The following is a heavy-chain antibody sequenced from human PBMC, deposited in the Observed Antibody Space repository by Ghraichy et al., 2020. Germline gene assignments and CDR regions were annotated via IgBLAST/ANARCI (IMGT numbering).Heavy chain of an antibody. Sequence: LSLTCAASGFTFSSFAMSWVRQAPGKGLEWVSAITGSASAGTTYYADSVKGRFTISRDNSKNSLYLQMNSLRDDDTAVYYCARASRVVRFYYYDAMDVWGLGTTVTVSS. CDR1: GFTFSSFA. D-gene: IGHD4-23*01. V-gene: IGHV3-23*01. CDR2: ITGSASAGTT. J-gene: IGHJ6*02. CDR3: ARASRVVRFYYYDAMDV.